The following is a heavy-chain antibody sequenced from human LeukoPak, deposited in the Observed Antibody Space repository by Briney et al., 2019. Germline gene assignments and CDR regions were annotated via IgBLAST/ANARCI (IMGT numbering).Heavy chain of an antibody. Sequence: ASVKVSCKASGYTFTSYGISWVRQAPGQGLEWMGWISAYNGNTNYAQKLQGRVTMTRDMSTSTVYMELSSLRSEDTAVYYCARERRDGYNWGAFDIWGQGTMVTVSS. CDR2: ISAYNGNT. J-gene: IGHJ3*02. D-gene: IGHD5-24*01. CDR1: GYTFTSYG. V-gene: IGHV1-18*01. CDR3: ARERRDGYNWGAFDI.